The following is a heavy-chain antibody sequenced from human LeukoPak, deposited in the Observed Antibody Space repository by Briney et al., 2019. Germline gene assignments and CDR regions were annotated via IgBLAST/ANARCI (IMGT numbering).Heavy chain of an antibody. CDR3: AEEVGSTYPTFDY. CDR2: ITGSGGTT. CDR1: GFTFSDYA. Sequence: GGSLRLSCAASGFTFSDYAMSWVRQAPGKGLEWVSTITGSGGTTYYADSVKGRFTTSRDNSKNTLYLQMISLRTEDTAVYYCAEEVGSTYPTFDYWGQGALVTVLS. J-gene: IGHJ4*02. V-gene: IGHV3-23*01. D-gene: IGHD1-26*01.